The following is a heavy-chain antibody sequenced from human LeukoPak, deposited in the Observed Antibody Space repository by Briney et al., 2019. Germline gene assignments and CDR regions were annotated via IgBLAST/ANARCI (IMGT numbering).Heavy chain of an antibody. CDR1: RGTFSSYA. Sequence: ASVKVSCKASRGTFSSYAISWVRQAPGQGLEWMGIINPSGGSTSYAQKFQGRVTMTRDTSTSTVYMELSSLRSGDTAVYYCARDPDFDWLYNFDYWGQGTLVTVSS. CDR2: INPSGGST. V-gene: IGHV1-46*01. D-gene: IGHD3-9*01. J-gene: IGHJ4*02. CDR3: ARDPDFDWLYNFDY.